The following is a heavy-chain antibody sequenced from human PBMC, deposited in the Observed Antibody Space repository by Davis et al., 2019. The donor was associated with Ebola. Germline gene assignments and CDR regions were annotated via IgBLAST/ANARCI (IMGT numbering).Heavy chain of an antibody. J-gene: IGHJ4*02. V-gene: IGHV3-23*01. D-gene: IGHD1-1*01. CDR1: GFTFSSYA. CDR3: ARRAFDNYYFDY. Sequence: GESLKISCAASGFTFSSYAMSWVRQAPGKGLEWVSAISGSGGSTYYADSVKGRFTISRDNAKNSLHLQMDSLRAEDTAVYYCARRAFDNYYFDYWGQGTLVTVSS. CDR2: ISGSGGST.